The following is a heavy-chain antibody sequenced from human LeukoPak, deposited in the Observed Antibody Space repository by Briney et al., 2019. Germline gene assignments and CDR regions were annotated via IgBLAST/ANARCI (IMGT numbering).Heavy chain of an antibody. CDR1: GGSISSYY. CDR3: ARVLSYYDSSGYLNYYYMDV. Sequence: SETLSLTRTVSGGSISSYYWSWIRQPAGKGLEWIGRIYTSGSTNYNPSLKSRVTISVDKSKNQFSLKLSSVTAADTAVYYCARVLSYYDSSGYLNYYYMDVWGKGTTVTVSS. J-gene: IGHJ6*03. V-gene: IGHV4-4*07. CDR2: IYTSGST. D-gene: IGHD3-22*01.